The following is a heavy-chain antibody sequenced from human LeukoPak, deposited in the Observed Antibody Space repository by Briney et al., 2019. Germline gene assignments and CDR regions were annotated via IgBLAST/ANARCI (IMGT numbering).Heavy chain of an antibody. CDR3: AREGVGGYSYGYVY. Sequence: PSETLSLTCTVSGGSISSGGYYWSWIRQHPGKGLEWIGYIYYSGSTYYNPSLKSRVTISVDTSKNQFSLKLSSVTAVDTAVYYCAREGVGGYSYGYVYWGQGTLVTVSS. V-gene: IGHV4-31*03. CDR1: GGSISSGGYY. CDR2: IYYSGST. J-gene: IGHJ4*02. D-gene: IGHD5-18*01.